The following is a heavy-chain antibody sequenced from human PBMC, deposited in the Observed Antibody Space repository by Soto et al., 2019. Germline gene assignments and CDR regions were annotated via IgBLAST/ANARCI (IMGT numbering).Heavy chain of an antibody. CDR3: ARDLGPLRITGTRNHYYFDY. Sequence: GGSLRLSCAASGFTFSSYSMNWVRQAPGKGLEWVSYISSSSSTIYYADSVKGRFTISRDNAKNSLYLQMNSLRDEDTAVYYCARDLGPLRITGTRNHYYFDYWGQGTLVTVSS. CDR2: ISSSSSTI. D-gene: IGHD1-20*01. J-gene: IGHJ4*02. V-gene: IGHV3-48*02. CDR1: GFTFSSYS.